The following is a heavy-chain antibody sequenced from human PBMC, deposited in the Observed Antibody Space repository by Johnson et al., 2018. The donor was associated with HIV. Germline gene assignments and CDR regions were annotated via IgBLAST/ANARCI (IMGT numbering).Heavy chain of an antibody. D-gene: IGHD2/OR15-2a*01. CDR1: GFTFSNYG. CDR3: AKDLIKTWGLFYDAFDI. V-gene: IGHV3-30*02. Sequence: QVQLVESGGGVVQPGGSLRLSCAASGFTFSNYGMHWVRQAPGKGLEWVAFIRYDGSNKYYADSVKGRFTISRDNSKNTLYLQMNSLRAEDTAVFFCAKDLIKTWGLFYDAFDIWGQGTMVTVSS. J-gene: IGHJ3*02. CDR2: IRYDGSNK.